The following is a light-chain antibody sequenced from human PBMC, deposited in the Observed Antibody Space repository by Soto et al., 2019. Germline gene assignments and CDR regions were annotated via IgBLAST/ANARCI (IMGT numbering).Light chain of an antibody. CDR2: DAS. Sequence: EIVLTQSPGTLSLSPGERATLSCRASQSISSYLAWYQQKPGQAPRLLIYDASNRATGIPARFSGSGSGTDFTLTISSLEPEDFAIYYCQQLYNWPLTFGPGTTGDIK. CDR1: QSISSY. CDR3: QQLYNWPLT. J-gene: IGKJ3*01. V-gene: IGKV3-11*01.